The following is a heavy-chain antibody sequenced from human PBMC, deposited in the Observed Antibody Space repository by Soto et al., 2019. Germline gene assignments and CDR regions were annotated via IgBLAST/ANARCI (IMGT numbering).Heavy chain of an antibody. CDR2: VSYDGTNK. Sequence: LRLSCAASGDTFSDYGMHWVRQAPGKGLEWVAVVSYDGTNKHYADSVNGRFTISRDKSKNTLYLQMNSLRTEDTAVYYCAKDYFMITSGGVIVKNWFDPWGQGTQVTVSS. D-gene: IGHD3-16*02. CDR1: GDTFSDYG. J-gene: IGHJ5*02. V-gene: IGHV3-30*18. CDR3: AKDYFMITSGGVIVKNWFDP.